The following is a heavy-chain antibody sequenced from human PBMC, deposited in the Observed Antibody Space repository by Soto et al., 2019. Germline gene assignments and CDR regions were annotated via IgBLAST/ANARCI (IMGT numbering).Heavy chain of an antibody. V-gene: IGHV5-51*01. D-gene: IGHD3-3*01. CDR3: ALYEGQQPHYYGMDV. Sequence: PGESLKISCKGSGYSFTSYWIGWVRQMPGKGLEWMGIIYPGDSDTRHSPSFQGQVTISADKSISTAYLQWSSLKASDTAMYYCALYEGQQPHYYGMDVWGQGTTVTVSS. J-gene: IGHJ6*02. CDR1: GYSFTSYW. CDR2: IYPGDSDT.